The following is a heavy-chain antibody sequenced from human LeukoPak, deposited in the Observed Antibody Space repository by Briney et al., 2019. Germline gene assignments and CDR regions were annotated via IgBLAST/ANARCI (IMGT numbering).Heavy chain of an antibody. V-gene: IGHV4-38-2*01. CDR1: DYYISTDYY. Sequence: SETLSLTCDVSDYYISTDYYWGWIRQAPGKGLEWIASMYHSGSTYYNPSLKSRVTISVDTSKNQFSLKLNSVTSADTAVYYCARGGAVVAVYLDYWGQGTLVTVSS. CDR2: MYHSGST. CDR3: ARGGAVVAVYLDY. D-gene: IGHD2-15*01. J-gene: IGHJ4*02.